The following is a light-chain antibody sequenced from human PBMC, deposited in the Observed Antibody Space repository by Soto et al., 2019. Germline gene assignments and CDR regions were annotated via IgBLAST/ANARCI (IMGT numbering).Light chain of an antibody. CDR3: SSYTNRRSWV. CDR2: EVT. Sequence: QSVLTQPASVTGSPGQSITISCTGTTSDVDYNRVSWYQQYPGTAPKLMINEVTNRPSGVSDRFSGSRSGNTASLTISGLQPEDDADYYCSSYTNRRSWVFGGGTKLTVL. CDR1: TSDVDYNR. J-gene: IGLJ3*02. V-gene: IGLV2-14*01.